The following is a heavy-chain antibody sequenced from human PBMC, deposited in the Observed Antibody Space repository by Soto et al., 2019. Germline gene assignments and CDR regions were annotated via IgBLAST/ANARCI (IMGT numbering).Heavy chain of an antibody. D-gene: IGHD2-15*01. J-gene: IGHJ4*02. CDR2: IYWDDDK. V-gene: IGHV2-5*02. Sequence: QITLKESGPTLVKPTQTLTLTCTFSGFSLSTSGVGVGWIRQPPGNALEWLALIYWDDDKRDSPSLKSRLTITKDTSKNQVVITMTNMDPVDTATYYCAHRPAYCSGGSCYSGFDYWGQGTLVTVSS. CDR1: GFSLSTSGVG. CDR3: AHRPAYCSGGSCYSGFDY.